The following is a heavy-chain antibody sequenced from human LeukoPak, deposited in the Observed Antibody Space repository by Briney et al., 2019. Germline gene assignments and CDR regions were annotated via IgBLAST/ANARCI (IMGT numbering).Heavy chain of an antibody. D-gene: IGHD6-19*01. Sequence: KPSETLSLTCTVSGGSISSSSYYWGWTRQPPGKGLEWIGSIYYSGSTYYNPSLKSRVTISVDTSKNQFSLKLSSVTAADTAVYYCARQNNPQTGWYSGYNWFDPWGQGTLVTVSS. CDR3: ARQNNPQTGWYSGYNWFDP. CDR1: GGSISSSSYY. J-gene: IGHJ5*02. CDR2: IYYSGST. V-gene: IGHV4-39*01.